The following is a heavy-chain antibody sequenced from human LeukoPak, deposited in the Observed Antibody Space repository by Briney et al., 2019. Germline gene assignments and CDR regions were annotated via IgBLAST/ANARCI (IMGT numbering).Heavy chain of an antibody. V-gene: IGHV3-33*01. D-gene: IGHD4-17*01. J-gene: IGHJ6*02. Sequence: GGSLRLSCAASGFTFSSYGVHWVRQAPGKGLEWVAVIWYDGSNKYYADSVKDRFTISRDNSKNTLYLHMNSLRAEDTAVYYCARVGLGYGEALFYYYYGMDVWGQGTTVTVSS. CDR3: ARVGLGYGEALFYYYYGMDV. CDR2: IWYDGSNK. CDR1: GFTFSSYG.